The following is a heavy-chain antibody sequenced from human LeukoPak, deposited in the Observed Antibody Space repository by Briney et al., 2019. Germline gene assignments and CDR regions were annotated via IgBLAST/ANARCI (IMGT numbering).Heavy chain of an antibody. CDR1: GYTFTSYG. CDR3: ATQLRYFDWDWAYAFDI. CDR2: ISAYNGNT. Sequence: ASVKVSCKASGYTFTSYGINWVRQAPGQGLEWMGWISAYNGNTNYAQKLQGRVTMTTDTSTSTAYMELRSLRSDDTAVYYCATQLRYFDWDWAYAFDIWGQGTMVTVSS. V-gene: IGHV1-18*01. J-gene: IGHJ3*02. D-gene: IGHD3-9*01.